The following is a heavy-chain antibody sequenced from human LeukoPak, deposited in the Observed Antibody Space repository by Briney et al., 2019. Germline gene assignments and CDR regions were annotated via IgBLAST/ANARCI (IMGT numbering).Heavy chain of an antibody. CDR1: GFTFSTYW. CDR3: SRDAGSAVGRGLDY. Sequence: GGSLRLSCAAPGFTFSTYWMTWGRQAPGKGLEWVAHLDLDGSQTFYAGYGKGRFTISRDNAKSSLYLKMNSLRAEDTAMYYCSRDAGSAVGRGLDYRGQGTLATVSS. V-gene: IGHV3-7*04. D-gene: IGHD6-13*01. CDR2: LDLDGSQT. J-gene: IGHJ4*02.